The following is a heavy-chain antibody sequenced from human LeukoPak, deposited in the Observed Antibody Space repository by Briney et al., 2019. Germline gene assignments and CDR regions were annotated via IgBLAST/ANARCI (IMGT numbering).Heavy chain of an antibody. Sequence: QPGGSLRLSCAASGFTFSSYGMHWVRQAPGKGLEWVAVISYDGSNKYYADSVKGRFTISRDNSKNTLYLQMNSLRAEDTAVYYCAKADYGDYYYYYGMDVWGQGTTVTVSS. J-gene: IGHJ6*02. CDR1: GFTFSSYG. V-gene: IGHV3-30*18. CDR3: AKADYGDYYYYYGMDV. CDR2: ISYDGSNK. D-gene: IGHD4-17*01.